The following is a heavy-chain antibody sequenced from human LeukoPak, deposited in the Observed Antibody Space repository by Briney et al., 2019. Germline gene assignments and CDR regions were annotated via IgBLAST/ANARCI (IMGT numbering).Heavy chain of an antibody. CDR2: IKWDGGST. Sequence: GGSLRLSCAASGFTFSSYGMSWVRQAPGKGLEWVSGIKWDGGSTGYADSVKGRFTISRDNAKNSLYLQMNSLRVEDTAVYHCARGAGSSWYFYFDYWGQGTLVTVSS. D-gene: IGHD6-13*01. V-gene: IGHV3-20*01. J-gene: IGHJ4*02. CDR1: GFTFSSYG. CDR3: ARGAGSSWYFYFDY.